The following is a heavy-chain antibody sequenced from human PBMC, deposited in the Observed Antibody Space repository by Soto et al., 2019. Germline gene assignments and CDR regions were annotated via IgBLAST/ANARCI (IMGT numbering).Heavy chain of an antibody. J-gene: IGHJ4*01. CDR2: IKSKTDGGTT. CDR3: TTDSYSTIIIVRFDY. V-gene: IGHV3-15*07. Sequence: PGGSLRVSCAASGFTFSNAWINWGRQAPGKGLEWVGRIKSKTDGGTTDYAEPVKGRFAISRDDSNNMVYLQMNSLKIEDTAVYYCTTDSYSTIIIVRFDYWGHGTLVTVSS. CDR1: GFTFSNAW. D-gene: IGHD3-22*01.